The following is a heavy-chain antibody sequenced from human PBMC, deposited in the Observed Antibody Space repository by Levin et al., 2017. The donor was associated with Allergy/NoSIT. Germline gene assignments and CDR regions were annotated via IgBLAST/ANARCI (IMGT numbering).Heavy chain of an antibody. J-gene: IGHJ6*02. CDR3: ARGARRGSGSYYLLDV. Sequence: ASVKVSCKASGYTFTGYYMHWVRQAPGQGLEWMGWINPNSGGTNYAQKFQGWVTMTRDTSISTAYMELSRLRSDDTAVYYCARGARRGSGSYYLLDVWGQGTTVTVSS. CDR2: INPNSGGT. D-gene: IGHD3-10*01. CDR1: GYTFTGYY. V-gene: IGHV1-2*04.